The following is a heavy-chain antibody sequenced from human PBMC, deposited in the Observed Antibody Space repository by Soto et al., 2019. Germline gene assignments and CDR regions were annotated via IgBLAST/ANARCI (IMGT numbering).Heavy chain of an antibody. D-gene: IGHD1-1*01. Sequence: QVQLVQSGAEVKTSGSSVKVSCKAFGGPFKNYAISWVRKAPGQGLEWMGGIIPLFRTAHYAQKFQGRVTITADEFTATAYMELSSMRSEDTAVYFCARKSETAAKWNCEKDADYYYYAMDVWGQGTTVTVSS. CDR1: GGPFKNYA. J-gene: IGHJ6*02. CDR2: IIPLFRTA. V-gene: IGHV1-69*01. CDR3: ARKSETAAKWNCEKDADYYYYAMDV.